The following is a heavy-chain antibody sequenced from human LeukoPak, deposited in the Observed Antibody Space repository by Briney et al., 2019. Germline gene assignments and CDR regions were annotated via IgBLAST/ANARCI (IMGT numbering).Heavy chain of an antibody. CDR2: VSAGSTGI. D-gene: IGHD3-16*01. Sequence: GGSLRLSCAGSGFNFGIYSMDWLRQAPGKGLEWVAYVSAGSTGIFYAASVKGRFSIYRDNDQKSLYLQMNSLRAEDTAIYYCVREKGGFGFVLWGRGALVTVSS. V-gene: IGHV3-48*04. CDR1: GFNFGIYS. CDR3: VREKGGFGFVL. J-gene: IGHJ4*02.